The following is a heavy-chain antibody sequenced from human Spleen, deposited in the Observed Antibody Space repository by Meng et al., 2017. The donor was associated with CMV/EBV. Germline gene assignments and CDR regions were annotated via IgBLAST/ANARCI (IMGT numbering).Heavy chain of an antibody. Sequence: ASVKVSCKASGYSFTNYYIHWVRQAPGQGLEWMGITNPSGDSTTYAQKFQGRVTMTRDTSTSTVYMELSSLRSEDTALYYCARDLVPPNRIAARPSDYWGQGTLVTVSS. CDR1: GYSFTNYY. V-gene: IGHV1-46*01. CDR2: TNPSGDST. D-gene: IGHD6-6*01. CDR3: ARDLVPPNRIAARPSDY. J-gene: IGHJ4*02.